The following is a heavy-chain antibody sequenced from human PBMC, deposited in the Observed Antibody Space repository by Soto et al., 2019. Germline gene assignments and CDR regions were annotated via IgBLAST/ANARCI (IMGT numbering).Heavy chain of an antibody. V-gene: IGHV3-30*18. J-gene: IGHJ4*02. CDR1: GFTFSSYG. CDR3: AKDLSMPPDQSFFDY. Sequence: QAGGSLRLSCAASGFTFSSYGMHWVRQAPGKGLEWVAVISYDGSNKYYADSVKGRFTISRDNSKNTLYLQMNSLRAEDTAVYYCAKDLSMPPDQSFFDYWGQGTLVTVSS. D-gene: IGHD2-2*01. CDR2: ISYDGSNK.